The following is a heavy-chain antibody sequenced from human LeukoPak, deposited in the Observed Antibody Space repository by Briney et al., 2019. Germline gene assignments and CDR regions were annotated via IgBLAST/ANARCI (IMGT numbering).Heavy chain of an antibody. J-gene: IGHJ4*02. CDR2: ISVYSGNT. CDR3: ARARLNLELDY. Sequence: ASVKVSCKASGYTFASYGVTWVRQAPGQGPEWMAWISVYSGNTEYAQKFQDRVTLAADTSTSTVYMELRSLRAEDTAVYYCARARLNLELDYWGQGTLVTVSS. V-gene: IGHV1-18*01. CDR1: GYTFASYG. D-gene: IGHD1-1*01.